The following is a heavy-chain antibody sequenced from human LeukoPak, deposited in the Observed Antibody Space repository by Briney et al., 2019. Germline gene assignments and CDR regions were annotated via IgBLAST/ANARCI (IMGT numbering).Heavy chain of an antibody. D-gene: IGHD5-12*01. CDR1: GYTFTSYG. CDR2: IIPIFGTA. V-gene: IGHV1-69*06. J-gene: IGHJ4*02. CDR3: ARVDSGCDLFAGLDY. Sequence: GASVKVSCKASGYTFTSYGISWVRQAPGQGLEWMGGIIPIFGTANYAQKFQGRVTITADKSTSTAYMELSSLRSEDTAVYYCARVDSGCDLFAGLDYWGQGTLVTVSS.